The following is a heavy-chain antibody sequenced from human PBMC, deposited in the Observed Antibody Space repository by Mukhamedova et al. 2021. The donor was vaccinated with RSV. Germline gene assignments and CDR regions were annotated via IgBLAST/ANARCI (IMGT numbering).Heavy chain of an antibody. D-gene: IGHD2-15*01. CDR1: SSYA. J-gene: IGHJ3*02. CDR3: ARGLDIVVVVAATSAFD. Sequence: SSYAMHWVRQAPGKGLEWVAVISYDGSNKYYADSVKGRFTISRDNSKNTLYLQMNSLRAEDTAVYYCARGLDIVVVVAATSAFD. CDR2: ISYDGSNK. V-gene: IGHV3-30*04.